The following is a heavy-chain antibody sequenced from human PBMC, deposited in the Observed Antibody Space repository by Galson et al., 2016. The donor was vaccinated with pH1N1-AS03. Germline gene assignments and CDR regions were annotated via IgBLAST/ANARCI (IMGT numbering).Heavy chain of an antibody. CDR2: VYWDETR. V-gene: IGHV2-5*02. CDR1: GVSVTSSGVG. J-gene: IGHJ3*02. D-gene: IGHD2/OR15-2a*01. Sequence: PALVKPTQTLTLTCSVSGVSVTSSGVGVGWFRQPPGKALEWLALVYWDETRRYSPSLKNRLTITKDSSKNQVVLTVTSVDPMYIATYFCALPNSGGNAFEICGPGTMGTVSS. CDR3: ALPNSGGNAFEI.